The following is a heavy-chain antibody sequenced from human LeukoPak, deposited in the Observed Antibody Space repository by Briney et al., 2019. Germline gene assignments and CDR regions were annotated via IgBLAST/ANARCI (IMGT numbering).Heavy chain of an antibody. Sequence: SETLSLTCTVSGGSISSSSYYWGWIRQPPGKGLEWVGSIYYSRSTYYNPSLKSRVPISVDTSKNQLSLKLSSVTAADTAVYYCARGGEQLAVFRSLTAAFDIWGQGTMVTVSS. CDR2: IYYSRST. CDR3: ARGGEQLAVFRSLTAAFDI. V-gene: IGHV4-39*07. D-gene: IGHD6-13*01. CDR1: GGSISSSSYY. J-gene: IGHJ3*02.